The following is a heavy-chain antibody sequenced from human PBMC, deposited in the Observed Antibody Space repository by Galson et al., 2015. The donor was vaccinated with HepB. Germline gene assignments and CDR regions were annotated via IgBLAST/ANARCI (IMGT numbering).Heavy chain of an antibody. J-gene: IGHJ3*01. Sequence: PALVKPTQTLTLTCTFSGFSLNTGGLCVSWIRQPPGKALEWLARIDWDENKYYTTSLKTRLTISKDTSKNQGVLTVTNVGPVDTATYFCARNDDLGAGAFDFWGQGTMVTVSS. CDR2: IDWDENK. D-gene: IGHD3-3*01. CDR3: ARNDDLGAGAFDF. V-gene: IGHV2-70*11. CDR1: GFSLNTGGLC.